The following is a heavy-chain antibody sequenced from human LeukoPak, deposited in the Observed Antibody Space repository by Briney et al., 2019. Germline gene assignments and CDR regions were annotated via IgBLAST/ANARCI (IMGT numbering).Heavy chain of an antibody. CDR3: ARAPFSDYGEMRFDY. D-gene: IGHD4-17*01. V-gene: IGHV4-4*02. Sequence: PSETLSLTCAVSGGSISSSNWWSWVRQPPGKGLEWIGEIYHSGSTNYNPSLKSRVTISVDKSKNQFSLKLSSVTAADTAVYYCARAPFSDYGEMRFDYWGQGTLVTVSS. CDR2: IYHSGST. J-gene: IGHJ4*02. CDR1: GGSISSSNW.